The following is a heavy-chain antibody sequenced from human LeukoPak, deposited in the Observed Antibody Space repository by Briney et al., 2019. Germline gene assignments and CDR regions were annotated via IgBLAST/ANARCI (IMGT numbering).Heavy chain of an antibody. CDR2: INPNSGGT. V-gene: IGHV1-2*02. CDR1: GYTFTGYY. Sequence: ASVKVSCKASGYTFTGYYMHWVRQAPGQGLEWMGWINPNSGGTNYAQKFQGRVTMTRDTSISTAYMELSRLRSDDTAVYYCARGLYDILTGYSYSVSYWGQGTLVTVSS. D-gene: IGHD3-9*01. CDR3: ARGLYDILTGYSYSVSY. J-gene: IGHJ4*02.